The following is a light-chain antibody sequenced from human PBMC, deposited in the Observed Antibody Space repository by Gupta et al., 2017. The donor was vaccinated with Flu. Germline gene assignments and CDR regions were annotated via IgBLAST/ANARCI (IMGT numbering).Light chain of an antibody. CDR1: QSISSW. CDR2: KAS. J-gene: IGKJ4*01. CDR3: QHDNRYPHT. Sequence: PSTLSASVGDRVIITCRASQSISSWLAWHQQKPGKAPKCLIYKASSLASGVTSRFSGSGSGTEFTLTISSLQPDDFATYYCQHDNRYPHTFGGGTKVEIK. V-gene: IGKV1-5*03.